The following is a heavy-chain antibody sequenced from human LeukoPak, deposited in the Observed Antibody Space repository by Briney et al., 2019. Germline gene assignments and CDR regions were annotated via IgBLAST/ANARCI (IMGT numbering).Heavy chain of an antibody. V-gene: IGHV4-34*01. D-gene: IGHD6-13*01. CDR1: GGSFSGYY. CDR3: ARGHVIAAAGRTGYYGMDV. CDR2: INHSGST. Sequence: SETLSLTCAVHGGSFSGYYWSWLRQPPGKGLEWIGEINHSGSTNYNPSLKSRVTISVDTSKNQFSLKLSSVTAADTAVYYCARGHVIAAAGRTGYYGMDVWGQGTTVTVSS. J-gene: IGHJ6*02.